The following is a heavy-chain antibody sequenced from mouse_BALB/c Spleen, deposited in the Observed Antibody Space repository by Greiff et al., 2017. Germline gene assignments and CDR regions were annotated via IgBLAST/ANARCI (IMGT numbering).Heavy chain of an antibody. Sequence: QVQLKQSGAELARPGASVKLSCKASGYTFTSYWMQWVKQRPGQGLEWIGAIYPGDGDTRYTQKFKGKATLTADKSSSTAYMQLSSLASEDSAVYYCARFGITTATYYFDYWGQGTTLTVSS. CDR3: ARFGITTATYYFDY. D-gene: IGHD1-2*01. J-gene: IGHJ2*01. CDR1: GYTFTSYW. CDR2: IYPGDGDT. V-gene: IGHV1-87*01.